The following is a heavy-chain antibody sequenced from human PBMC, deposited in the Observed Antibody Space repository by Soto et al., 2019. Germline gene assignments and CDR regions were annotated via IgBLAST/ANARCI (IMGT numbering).Heavy chain of an antibody. D-gene: IGHD3-22*01. CDR1: GFTFSSYA. J-gene: IGHJ4*02. Sequence: GGSLRLSCAASGFTFSSYAMSWVRQAPGKGLEWVSAISGSGGSTYYADSVKGRFTISRDNSKNTLYLQMNSLRAEDTAVYYCAKDSQNYYDSSGYYHPYEYWGQGT. CDR3: AKDSQNYYDSSGYYHPYEY. V-gene: IGHV3-23*01. CDR2: ISGSGGST.